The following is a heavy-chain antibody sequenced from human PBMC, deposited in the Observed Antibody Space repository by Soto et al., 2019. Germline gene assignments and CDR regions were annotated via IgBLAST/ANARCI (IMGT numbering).Heavy chain of an antibody. V-gene: IGHV1-18*01. Sequence: ASVKASCKASGYTFTSDGISGVREAPGQGHEWMGWISAYNGNTNYAQKVQGRVTMTTDTSTSTAYMELRSLRSDDTAVYYCARDRVSSGVDPWGQGTLVTVSS. CDR2: ISAYNGNT. J-gene: IGHJ5*02. D-gene: IGHD7-27*01. CDR3: ARDRVSSGVDP. CDR1: GYTFTSDG.